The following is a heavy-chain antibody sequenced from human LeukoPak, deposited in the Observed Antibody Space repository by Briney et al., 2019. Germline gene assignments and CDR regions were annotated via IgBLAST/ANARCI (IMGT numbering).Heavy chain of an antibody. Sequence: SETLSLTCAVYGGSFSGYYWSWIRQPPGKGLEWIGEVYYSGSTNYNPSLKSRVTISVDTSKNQFSLKLSSVTAADTAVYYCARHPHYYDSSGYPLPYYFDYWGQGTLVTVSS. CDR3: ARHPHYYDSSGYPLPYYFDY. V-gene: IGHV4-34*01. J-gene: IGHJ4*02. D-gene: IGHD3-22*01. CDR2: VYYSGST. CDR1: GGSFSGYY.